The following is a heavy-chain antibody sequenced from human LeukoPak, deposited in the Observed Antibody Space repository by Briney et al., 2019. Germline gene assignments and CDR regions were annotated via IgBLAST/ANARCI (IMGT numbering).Heavy chain of an antibody. J-gene: IGHJ6*02. CDR3: ARERKPTGAAGMKYYYYGMDV. CDR1: GYTFTSYA. D-gene: IGHD6-13*01. Sequence: GASVKVSCKASGYTFTSYAMHWVRQAPGQRLEWMGWINAGNGNTKYSRKFQGRVTITRDTSASTAYMELSSLKSEDTAVYYCARERKPTGAAGMKYYYYGMDVWGQGTTVTVSS. V-gene: IGHV1-3*01. CDR2: INAGNGNT.